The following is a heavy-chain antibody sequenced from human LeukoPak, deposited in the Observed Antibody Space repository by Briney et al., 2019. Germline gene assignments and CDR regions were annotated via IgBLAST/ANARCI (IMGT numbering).Heavy chain of an antibody. CDR2: IYHSGST. CDR1: GFTFSSYSM. J-gene: IGHJ5*02. Sequence: GSLRLSCAASGFTFSSYSMNWVRQAPGKGLEWIGEIYHSGSTNYNPSLKSRVTISVDKSKNQFSLKLSSVSAADTAVYYCARLNYYGSGSYYMVRSDWFDPWGQGTLVTVSS. CDR3: ARLNYYGSGSYYMVRSDWFDP. D-gene: IGHD3-10*01. V-gene: IGHV4-4*02.